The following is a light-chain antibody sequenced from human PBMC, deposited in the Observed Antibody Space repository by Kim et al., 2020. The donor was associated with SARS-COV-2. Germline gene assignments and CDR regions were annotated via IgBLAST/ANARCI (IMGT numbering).Light chain of an antibody. V-gene: IGKV3D-15*01. CDR2: GTS. J-gene: IGKJ4*01. Sequence: EIVMTQSPATLSVSPGERATLSCWASQSVGINLAWFQQKPGQAPRLLIHGTSTRATGVPLRFSGSGSGSGTEFTLTISSLQSEDFAIYYCQQYTEGPLTFGGGTKVDVK. CDR3: QQYTEGPLT. CDR1: QSVGIN.